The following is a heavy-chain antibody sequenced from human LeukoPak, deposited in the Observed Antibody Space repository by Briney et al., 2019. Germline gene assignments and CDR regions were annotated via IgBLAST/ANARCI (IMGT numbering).Heavy chain of an antibody. D-gene: IGHD3-10*02. Sequence: GGSLRLSCAASGFTVSSNYMSWVRQAPGKGLDWVSVIYSGGSTYYADSVKGRFTISRANSKNTLYLQMNSLRAEDTAVYYCARAQETMSDFDAFDIWGQGTMVTVSS. V-gene: IGHV3-66*01. J-gene: IGHJ3*02. CDR1: GFTVSSNY. CDR3: ARAQETMSDFDAFDI. CDR2: IYSGGST.